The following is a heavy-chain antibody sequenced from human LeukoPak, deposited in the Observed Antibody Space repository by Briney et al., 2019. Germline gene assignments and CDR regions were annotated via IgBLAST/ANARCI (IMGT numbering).Heavy chain of an antibody. CDR2: SYSGGST. V-gene: IGHV3-53*01. CDR1: GFTVSSYY. CDR3: AKAFRYSNRRDAFDI. D-gene: IGHD6-13*01. J-gene: IGHJ3*02. Sequence: GGSLRLSCAASGFTVSSYYITWVRQAPGKGLEWVSVSYSGGSTYYADSVKGRYTISRDNSKNTLYLQMNTPRAEDTAVYYCAKAFRYSNRRDAFDIWGQGTRVTVSS.